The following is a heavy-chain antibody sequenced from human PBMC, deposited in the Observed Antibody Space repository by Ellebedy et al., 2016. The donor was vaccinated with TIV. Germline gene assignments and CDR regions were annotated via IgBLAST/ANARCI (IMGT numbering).Heavy chain of an antibody. CDR3: ATSYDSSGYYDDDAFDI. J-gene: IGHJ3*02. CDR2: IYYTGTT. D-gene: IGHD3-22*01. V-gene: IGHV4-30-4*02. CDR1: GASVSSGDYY. Sequence: MPSETLSLTCTVSGASVSSGDYYWSWIRQPPGKGLEWIGYIYYTGTTYYNPSLKSRITISVDTSKKQFSLNLSSVTAADTAVYYCATSYDSSGYYDDDAFDIWGQGTMVTVSS.